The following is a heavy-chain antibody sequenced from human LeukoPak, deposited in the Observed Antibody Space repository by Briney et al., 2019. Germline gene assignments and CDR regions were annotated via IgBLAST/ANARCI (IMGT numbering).Heavy chain of an antibody. D-gene: IGHD3-10*01. CDR1: GGSFSGYY. CDR2: INHRGST. V-gene: IGHV4-34*01. J-gene: IGHJ6*04. Sequence: SETLSLTCAVYGGSFSGYYWSWIRQPPGKGLEWIGEINHRGSTNYNPSLKSRVTISVDTSKNQFSLKLSSVTAADTAVYYCARSAQVRYGMDVWGKGTTVTVSS. CDR3: ARSAQVRYGMDV.